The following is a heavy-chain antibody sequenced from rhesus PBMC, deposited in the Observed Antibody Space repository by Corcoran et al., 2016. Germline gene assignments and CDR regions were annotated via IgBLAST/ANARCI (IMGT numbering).Heavy chain of an antibody. CDR1: GFTFLNYA. D-gene: IGHD1-1-1*01. J-gene: IGHJ4*01. V-gene: IGHV3S16*01. Sequence: EVQLVESGGGWIQPGGSLRLSCVASGFTFLNYAVFWVRHAPGRGLGWVESITTTSTYIDFVDSVRGRFTISRDNAKNSLSLQMSSLRAEDTAVYYCTVYRVIWGQGVPVTVSS. CDR2: ITTTSTYI. CDR3: TVYRVI.